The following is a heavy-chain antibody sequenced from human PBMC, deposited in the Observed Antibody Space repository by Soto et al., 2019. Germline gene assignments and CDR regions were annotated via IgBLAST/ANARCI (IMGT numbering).Heavy chain of an antibody. D-gene: IGHD3-22*01. CDR1: GGSISSYY. CDR3: ARTPYYDSSGYFDY. V-gene: IGHV4-4*07. Sequence: PSETLSLTCTVSGGSISSYYWSWIRQPAGKGLEWIGRIYTSGSTNYNPSLKSRVTMSVDTSKNQFSLKLSSVTAEDTAVYDCARTPYYDSSGYFDYWGQGTLVTVSS. J-gene: IGHJ4*02. CDR2: IYTSGST.